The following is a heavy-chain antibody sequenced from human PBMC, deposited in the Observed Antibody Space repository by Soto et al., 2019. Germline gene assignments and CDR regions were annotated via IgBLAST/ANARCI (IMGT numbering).Heavy chain of an antibody. Sequence: SLTCTVSGGSISSYYWSWIRQPPGKGLEWIGYIYYSGSTNYNPSLKSRVTISVDTSKNQLSLKLSSVTAADTAVYYCARRYGYCFDPWGQGTLVTVSS. CDR1: GGSISSYY. CDR2: IYYSGST. CDR3: ARRYGYCFDP. V-gene: IGHV4-59*08. J-gene: IGHJ5*02. D-gene: IGHD4-17*01.